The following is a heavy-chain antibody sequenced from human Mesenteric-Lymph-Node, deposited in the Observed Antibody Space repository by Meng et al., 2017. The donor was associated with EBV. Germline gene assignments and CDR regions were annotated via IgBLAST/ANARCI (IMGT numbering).Heavy chain of an antibody. CDR2: ISGYNGST. CDR3: ARVSEFDSSGLDY. D-gene: IGHD3-22*01. J-gene: IGHJ4*02. V-gene: IGHV1-18*01. CDR1: GYTFTTYG. Sequence: VQLVQSGAEVKKPGASVKVSCNASGYTFTTYGISWVRQAPGQGLEWMGWISGYNGSTKYGQKLQGRVIMTTDTSTSTAYMELRSLRSDDTAVYYCARVSEFDSSGLDYWGQGTLVTVSS.